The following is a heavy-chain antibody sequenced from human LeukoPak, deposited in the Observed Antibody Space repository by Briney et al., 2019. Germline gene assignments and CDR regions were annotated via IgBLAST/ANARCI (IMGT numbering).Heavy chain of an antibody. J-gene: IGHJ6*04. CDR1: GFTFSSYA. CDR3: AKAAMDPDYYYYGMDV. D-gene: IGHD5-18*01. Sequence: GGSLRLSCAASGFTFSSYAMSWVRQAPGEGLEWVSAISGSGGSTYYADSVKGRFTISRDNSKNTLYLQMNSLRAEDTAVYYCAKAAMDPDYYYYGMDVWGKGTTVTVSS. CDR2: ISGSGGST. V-gene: IGHV3-23*01.